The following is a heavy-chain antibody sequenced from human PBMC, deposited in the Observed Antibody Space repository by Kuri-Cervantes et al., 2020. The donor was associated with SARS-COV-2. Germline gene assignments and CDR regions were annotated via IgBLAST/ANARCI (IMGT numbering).Heavy chain of an antibody. CDR3: ARGVPVRGSIPVGAGTFDY. CDR1: GGSISSYY. V-gene: IGHV4-4*07. CDR2: IYTSGST. Sequence: SETLSLTCTVSGGSISSYYWSWIRQPAGKGLEWIGRIYTSGSTNYNPSLKSRVTMSVDTSKNQFSLKQSSVTAADTAVFYCARGVPVRGSIPVGAGTFDYWGQGTLVTVSS. J-gene: IGHJ4*02. D-gene: IGHD3-16*01.